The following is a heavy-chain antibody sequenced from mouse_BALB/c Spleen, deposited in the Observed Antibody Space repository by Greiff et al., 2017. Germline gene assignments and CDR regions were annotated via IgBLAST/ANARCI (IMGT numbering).Heavy chain of an antibody. CDR3: ARPIYYDYDGFAY. D-gene: IGHD2-4*01. CDR2: IWSGGST. V-gene: IGHV2-2*02. Sequence: QVQLKESGPGLVQPSQSLSITCTVSGFSLTSYGVHWVRQSPGKGLEWLGVIWSGGSTDYNAAFISRLSISKDNSKSQVFFKMNSLQANDTAIYYCARPIYYDYDGFAYWGQGTLVTVSA. J-gene: IGHJ3*01. CDR1: GFSLTSYG.